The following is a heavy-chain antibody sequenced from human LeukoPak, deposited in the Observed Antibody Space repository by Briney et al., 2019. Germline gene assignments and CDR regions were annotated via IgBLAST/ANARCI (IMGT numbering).Heavy chain of an antibody. V-gene: IGHV3-21*01. J-gene: IGHJ3*01. D-gene: IGHD2-21*01. CDR3: ARDESGDNDAFDF. CDR2: ISPSSNYI. CDR1: GFTVGSNY. Sequence: PGGSLRLSCAASGFTVGSNYMSWVRQAPGKGLEWVSSISPSSNYIYYADPVKGRFTIFRGNAKNSLYLQMNSLRVEDTAVYYCARDESGDNDAFDFWGQGTMVTVSS.